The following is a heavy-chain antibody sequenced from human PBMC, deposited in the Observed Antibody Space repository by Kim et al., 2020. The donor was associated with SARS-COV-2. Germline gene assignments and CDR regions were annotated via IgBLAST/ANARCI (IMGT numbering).Heavy chain of an antibody. D-gene: IGHD3-22*01. Sequence: PSLKSRVTISVDTSKNQFSLKLSSVTAADTAVYYCARHYYDSSGSNWFDPWGQGTLVTVSS. V-gene: IGHV4-59*08. CDR3: ARHYYDSSGSNWFDP. J-gene: IGHJ5*02.